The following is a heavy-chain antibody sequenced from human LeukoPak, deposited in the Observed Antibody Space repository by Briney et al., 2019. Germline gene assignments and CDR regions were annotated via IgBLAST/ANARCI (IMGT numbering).Heavy chain of an antibody. D-gene: IGHD3-22*01. CDR2: LYTSGST. V-gene: IGHV4-4*07. Sequence: SETLSLTCTVSGGTISNYYWSWIRQPASKGLDWIGRLYTSGSTNYNPSLKSRVTMSVDTTKNQSSRKLTSITAADTAVSYCARGGSSGYYYGWGQGNLVTVSS. CDR3: ARGGSSGYYYG. CDR1: GGTISNYY. J-gene: IGHJ4*02.